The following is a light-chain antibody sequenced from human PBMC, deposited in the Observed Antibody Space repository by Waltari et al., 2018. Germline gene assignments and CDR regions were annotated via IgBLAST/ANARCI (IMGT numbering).Light chain of an antibody. CDR3: QHYVRLPAT. CDR2: GAS. J-gene: IGKJ1*01. CDR1: QSVRRT. Sequence: DIGLTQSPGTLPLSQGERATLSCRASQSVRRTLAWYQKKPGQAPRLLIYGASIRATGIPDRFSGSGSGTDFSLTISRLEPEDFAVYYCQHYVRLPATFGQGTKVEIK. V-gene: IGKV3-20*01.